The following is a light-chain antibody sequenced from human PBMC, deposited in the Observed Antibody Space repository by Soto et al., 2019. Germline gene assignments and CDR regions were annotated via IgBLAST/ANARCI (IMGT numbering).Light chain of an antibody. J-gene: IGKJ3*01. CDR2: GAS. CDR3: QQDGTSPFN. V-gene: IGKV3-20*01. Sequence: EIVLTQSPGTLSLSPGERATLSCRASQSVSNNYLAWYQQRPGQAPRLLISGASNRAAGIPDRFSGSGSGTVYTLSISRLEAEDFAVYYCQQDGTSPFNFGPGTKGDLK. CDR1: QSVSNNY.